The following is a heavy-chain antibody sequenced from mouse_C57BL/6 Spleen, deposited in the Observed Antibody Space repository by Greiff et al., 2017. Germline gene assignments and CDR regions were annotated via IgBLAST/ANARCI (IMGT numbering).Heavy chain of an antibody. D-gene: IGHD4-1*01. V-gene: IGHV1-52*01. Sequence: QVQLQQPGAELVRPGSSVKLSCKASGYTFTSYWMHWVKQRPIQGLEWIGNIYPSDSETHYNQKFTDKATLTVDKSSSTAYMQISNLASEDSAVYYCARSTGTGAMDYWGQGTSVTVSS. CDR3: ARSTGTGAMDY. J-gene: IGHJ4*01. CDR2: IYPSDSET. CDR1: GYTFTSYW.